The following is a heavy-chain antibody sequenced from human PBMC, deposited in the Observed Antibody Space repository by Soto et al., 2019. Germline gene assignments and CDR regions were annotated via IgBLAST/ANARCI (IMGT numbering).Heavy chain of an antibody. CDR3: ARDLVRGVIDV. CDR1: GFTFSSYS. J-gene: IGHJ6*02. D-gene: IGHD3-10*01. CDR2: ISSSSSYI. V-gene: IGHV3-21*01. Sequence: EVQLVESGGGLVKPGGSLRLSCAASGFTFSSYSMNWVRQAPGKGLEWVSSISSSSSYIYYADSVKGRFTISSDNAKNSLYLQMNSLRAEDTAVYYCARDLVRGVIDVWGQGTTVTVSS.